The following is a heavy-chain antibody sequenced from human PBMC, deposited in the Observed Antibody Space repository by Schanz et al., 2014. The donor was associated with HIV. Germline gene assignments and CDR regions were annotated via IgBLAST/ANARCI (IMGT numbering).Heavy chain of an antibody. V-gene: IGHV3-7*01. CDR2: IKQDGSEK. Sequence: EVQLVESGGGLVHPGGSLRLSCAASGFTFSRYWMSWVRQAPGKGLEWVANIKQDGSEKHYVASVKGRFTISRDNAKNSLYLQMSSLRAEDTAVYYCARDSGPGIYWGQGTLVTVSS. CDR3: ARDSGPGIY. D-gene: IGHD3-10*01. J-gene: IGHJ4*02. CDR1: GFTFSRYW.